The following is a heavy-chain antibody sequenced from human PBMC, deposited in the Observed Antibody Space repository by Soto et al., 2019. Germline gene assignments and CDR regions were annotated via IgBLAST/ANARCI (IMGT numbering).Heavy chain of an antibody. CDR1: GFTFSSYA. CDR3: ARDWKGYSSSWYYYYYGMDV. CDR2: ISYDGSNK. J-gene: IGHJ6*02. Sequence: PGGSLRLSCAASGFTFSSYAMHWVRQAPGKGLEWVAVISYDGSNKYYADSVKGRFTISRDNSKNTLYLQMNSLRAEDTAVYYCARDWKGYSSSWYYYYYGMDVWGQGTTVTVSS. D-gene: IGHD6-13*01. V-gene: IGHV3-30-3*01.